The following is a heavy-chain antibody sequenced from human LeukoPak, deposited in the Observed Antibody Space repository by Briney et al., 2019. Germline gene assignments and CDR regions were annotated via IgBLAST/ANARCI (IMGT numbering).Heavy chain of an antibody. CDR3: TSGYSYG. V-gene: IGHV3-73*01. CDR2: IRSRAHSYAT. CDR1: GFTFSGST. D-gene: IGHD5-18*01. J-gene: IGHJ4*02. Sequence: PGGSLRLSCAASGFTFSGSTMHWVRQASGKGLEWVGHIRSRAHSYATAYSASVKGSFTISRDDSKNTAYLQMNSLKTEDTAVYYCTSGYSYGWGQGTLATVSS.